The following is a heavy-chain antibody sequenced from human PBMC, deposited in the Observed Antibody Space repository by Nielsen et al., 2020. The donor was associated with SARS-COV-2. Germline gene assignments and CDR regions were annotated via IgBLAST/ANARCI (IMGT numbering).Heavy chain of an antibody. CDR1: GFTFSSYA. Sequence: GESLKISCAASGFTFSSYAMHWVRQAPGKGLEYVSAISSNGGSTYYANSVKGRFTISRDNSKNTLYLQMGSLRAEDMAVYYCASGIAVAGRYWYFHLWGRGTLVTVSS. J-gene: IGHJ2*01. V-gene: IGHV3-64*01. D-gene: IGHD6-19*01. CDR3: ASGIAVAGRYWYFHL. CDR2: ISSNGGST.